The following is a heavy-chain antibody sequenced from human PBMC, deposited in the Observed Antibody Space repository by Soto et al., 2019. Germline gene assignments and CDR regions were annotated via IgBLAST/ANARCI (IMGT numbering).Heavy chain of an antibody. D-gene: IGHD2-2*01. CDR3: ARDRGLYPTVPAEPPNTHTPNWFDP. J-gene: IGHJ5*02. CDR2: IWYDGSNK. Sequence: PGGSLRLSCAASGFTFSSYGMHWVRQAPGKGLEWVAVIWYDGSNKYYADSVKGRFTISRDNSKNTLYLQMNSLRAEDTAVYYCARDRGLYPTVPAEPPNTHTPNWFDPWGQGTLVTVSS. V-gene: IGHV3-33*01. CDR1: GFTFSSYG.